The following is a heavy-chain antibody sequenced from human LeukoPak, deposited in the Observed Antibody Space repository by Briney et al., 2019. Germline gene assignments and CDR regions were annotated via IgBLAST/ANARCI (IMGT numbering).Heavy chain of an antibody. D-gene: IGHD3-16*02. J-gene: IGHJ4*02. CDR2: ISSSGSHM. CDR1: GFTFSSYS. V-gene: IGHV3-21*01. CDR3: ARLTFGGVIGFGY. Sequence: GGSLRLSCAASGFTFSSYSMNWVRQAPGKGLEWVSSISSSGSHMYYADSVKGRFTISRDSAKNSLYLQMNSLRAEDTAVYYCARLTFGGVIGFGYWGQGTLVTVSS.